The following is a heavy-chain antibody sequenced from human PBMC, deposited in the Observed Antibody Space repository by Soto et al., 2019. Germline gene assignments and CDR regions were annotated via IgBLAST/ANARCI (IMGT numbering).Heavy chain of an antibody. J-gene: IGHJ5*02. CDR1: GFTSSSYL. Sequence: QVQLVESGGAWFQPGGPWDLSGAASGFTSSSYLLPGVRQPQAKGRGWVAVISYDGSNKYYADSVKGRFTISRDNSKNTLYLQMNSLRAEDTAVYYCARESVVVVAAMRGWFDPWGQGTLVTVSS. V-gene: IGHV3-30-3*01. D-gene: IGHD2-15*01. CDR2: ISYDGSNK. CDR3: ARESVVVVAAMRGWFDP.